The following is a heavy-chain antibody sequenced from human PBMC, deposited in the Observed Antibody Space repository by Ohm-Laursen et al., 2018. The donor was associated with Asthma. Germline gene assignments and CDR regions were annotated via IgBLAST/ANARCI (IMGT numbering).Heavy chain of an antibody. J-gene: IGHJ4*02. CDR1: GGTLGTSV. CDR2: LNSVFGTS. CDR3: ARKAGSCIVSTCYSLDF. D-gene: IGHD2-15*01. Sequence: SSVKVSCKSLGGTLGTSVIGWVRQAPGQGLEWLGGLNSVFGTSTYAQKFHNRFTITADEYTSTVNMTLSSLTSEDTAVYYCARKAGSCIVSTCYSLDFWGQGTLVTVSS. V-gene: IGHV1-69*01.